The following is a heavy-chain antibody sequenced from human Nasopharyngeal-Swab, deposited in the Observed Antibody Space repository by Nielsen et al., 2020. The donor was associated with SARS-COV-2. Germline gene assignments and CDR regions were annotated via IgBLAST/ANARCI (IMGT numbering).Heavy chain of an antibody. D-gene: IGHD2-2*01. CDR2: INHSGST. Sequence: WIRQPPGKGLEWIGEINHSGSTNYDPSLKCRVTISVDTSKKQFSLNIISVTAADTAVYYCARADFQLDYWGQGTLVTVSS. CDR3: ARADFQLDY. V-gene: IGHV4-34*01. J-gene: IGHJ4*02.